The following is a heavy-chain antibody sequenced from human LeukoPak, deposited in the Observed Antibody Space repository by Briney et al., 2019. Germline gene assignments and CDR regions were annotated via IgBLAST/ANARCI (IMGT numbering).Heavy chain of an antibody. J-gene: IGHJ6*02. CDR3: AKDCGGPDSYDILAGYYEYYYYRMEV. V-gene: IGHV3-30*18. D-gene: IGHD3-9*01. CDR2: ISYDGSNK. CDR1: GFTSSSYV. Sequence: GGSLSLSCAASGFTSSSYVMHWVRQAPGKGLEWVAVISYDGSNKYYADSVKGRFTISRDNSKNTLYLQMNSLRAEDTAVYYCAKDCGGPDSYDILAGYYEYYYYRMEVWGQGNTVTVSS.